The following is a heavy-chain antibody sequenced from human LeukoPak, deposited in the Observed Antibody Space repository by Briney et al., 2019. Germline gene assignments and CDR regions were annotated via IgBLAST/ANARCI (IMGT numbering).Heavy chain of an antibody. Sequence: SETLSLTCTVSGGPISSSSYYWGWIRQPPGKGLEWIGSIYYSGSTYYNPSLKSRVTISVDTSKNQFSLKLSSVTAADTAVYYCARSNWNDPYDYWGQGTLVTVSS. V-gene: IGHV4-39*01. CDR1: GGPISSSSYY. CDR3: ARSNWNDPYDY. D-gene: IGHD1-1*01. J-gene: IGHJ4*02. CDR2: IYYSGST.